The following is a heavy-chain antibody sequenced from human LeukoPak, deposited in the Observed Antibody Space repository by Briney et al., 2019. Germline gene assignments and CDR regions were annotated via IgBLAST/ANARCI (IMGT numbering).Heavy chain of an antibody. D-gene: IGHD4-17*01. Sequence: SETLSLTCAVYGGSFSGYYWSWIRQPPGKGLEWIGEINHSGSTNYNPSLKSRVTISVDTSKNQFSLKLSSVTAADTAVYYCARVTVTEDYYYGMDVWGQGTTVTVSS. CDR3: ARVTVTEDYYYGMDV. CDR1: GGSFSGYY. V-gene: IGHV4-34*01. J-gene: IGHJ6*02. CDR2: INHSGST.